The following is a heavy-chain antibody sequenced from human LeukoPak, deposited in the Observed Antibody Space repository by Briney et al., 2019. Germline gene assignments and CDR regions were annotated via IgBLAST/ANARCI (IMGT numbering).Heavy chain of an antibody. V-gene: IGHV4-59*01. Sequence: SETVSLTCSVSGDSISTYHWNWIRKPPGKGLEWIGYMQSTGNSKYNPSLRSRVTMFVDTSKNQVALILSSVTAADTAVYYCARDKRHSYGRYFDHWGQGALVTASS. J-gene: IGHJ4*02. CDR1: GDSISTYH. CDR3: ARDKRHSYGRYFDH. CDR2: MQSTGNS. D-gene: IGHD5-18*01.